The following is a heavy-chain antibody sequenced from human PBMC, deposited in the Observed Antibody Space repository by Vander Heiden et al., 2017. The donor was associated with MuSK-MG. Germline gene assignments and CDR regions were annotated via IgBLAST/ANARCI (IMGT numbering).Heavy chain of an antibody. J-gene: IGHJ4*02. D-gene: IGHD3-9*01. CDR2: ISYDGSNK. CDR3: ARWPRGRYDILTGYSRYYFDY. V-gene: IGHV3-30*04. CDR1: GFTFSSYA. Sequence: QVQLVESGGGVVQPGRSLRLSCAASGFTFSSYAMHWVRQAPGKGLEWVAVISYDGSNKYYADSVKGRFTISRDNSKNTLYLQMNSLRAEDTAVYYCARWPRGRYDILTGYSRYYFDYWGQGTLVTVSS.